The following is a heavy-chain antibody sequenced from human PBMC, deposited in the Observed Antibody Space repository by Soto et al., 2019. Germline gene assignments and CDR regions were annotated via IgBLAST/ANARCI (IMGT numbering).Heavy chain of an antibody. CDR1: GYTFTSYY. CDR3: ARGGVYDFDY. CDR2: INPSSVST. Sequence: ASVKVSCKASGYTFTSYYIHWVRQAPGQGLEWMGIINPSSVSTNYAQQFQGRVTMTRDTSTSTVYVELSSLRSEDTAVYYCARGGVYDFDYWGQGTPVTVSS. D-gene: IGHD3-3*01. J-gene: IGHJ4*02. V-gene: IGHV1-46*01.